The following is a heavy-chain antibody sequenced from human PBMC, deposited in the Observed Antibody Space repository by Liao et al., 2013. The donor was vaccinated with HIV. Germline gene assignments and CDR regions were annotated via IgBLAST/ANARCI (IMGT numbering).Heavy chain of an antibody. CDR2: IYASGSS. CDR3: ARKGVGIDAFDI. V-gene: IGHV4-4*07. J-gene: IGHJ3*02. CDR1: RGSISSYY. Sequence: QVQLQESGPRLVKPSGTLSLTCSVSRGSISSYYWSWIRQPAGKGLEWIGRIYASGSSNTNPSLKTRVTMSVDTSRNQFSLNLNSVTAADTAVYYCARKGVGIDAFDIWGQGTMVTVSS. D-gene: IGHD3-10*01.